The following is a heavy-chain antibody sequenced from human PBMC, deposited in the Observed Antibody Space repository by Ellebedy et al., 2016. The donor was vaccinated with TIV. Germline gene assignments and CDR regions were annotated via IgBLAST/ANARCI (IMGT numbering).Heavy chain of an antibody. CDR2: IYYSGST. J-gene: IGHJ6*02. CDR3: ARELSSWPFSWDYYGMDV. V-gene: IGHV4-39*07. Sequence: SETLSLXXTVSGGSISSSSYYWGWIRQPPGKGLEWIGSIYYSGSTYYNPSLKSRVTISVDTSKNQFSLKLSSVTAADTAVYYCARELSSWPFSWDYYGMDVWGQGTTVTVSS. D-gene: IGHD6-13*01. CDR1: GGSISSSSYY.